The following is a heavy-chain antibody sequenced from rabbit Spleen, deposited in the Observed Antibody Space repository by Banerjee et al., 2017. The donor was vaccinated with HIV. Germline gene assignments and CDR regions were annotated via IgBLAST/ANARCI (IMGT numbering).Heavy chain of an antibody. CDR1: GFSFSSSDY. V-gene: IGHV1S45*01. D-gene: IGHD6-1*01. J-gene: IGHJ4*01. CDR2: IYTGSGGST. Sequence: QEQLVESGGGLVKPGASLTLTCTASGFSFSSSDYMCWVRQAPGKGLEWIACIYTGSGGSTYYASWAKGRFTISKTSSTTVTLQMTSLSAADSATYFCARASNNYGEFDLWGQGTLVTVS. CDR3: ARASNNYGEFDL.